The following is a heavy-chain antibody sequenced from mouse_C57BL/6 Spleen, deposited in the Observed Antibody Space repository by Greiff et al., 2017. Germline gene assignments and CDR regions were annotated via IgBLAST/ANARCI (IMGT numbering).Heavy chain of an antibody. D-gene: IGHD2-2*01. CDR1: GFTFSDYY. V-gene: IGHV5-12*01. CDR3: ARHSPGSFDY. J-gene: IGHJ2*01. Sequence: EVQGVESGGGLVQPGGSLTLSCAASGFTFSDYYMYWVRQTPEKRLEWVAYISNGGGSTYYPDTVKRRFTISRDNAKNALYLQMSRLKSEATAMYYCARHSPGSFDYWGQGTTLTVSS. CDR2: ISNGGGST.